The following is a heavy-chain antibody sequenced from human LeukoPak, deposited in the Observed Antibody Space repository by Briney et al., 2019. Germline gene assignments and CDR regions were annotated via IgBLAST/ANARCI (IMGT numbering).Heavy chain of an antibody. CDR3: ARFSPYYYPYMDV. V-gene: IGHV4-39*07. J-gene: IGHJ6*03. D-gene: IGHD2/OR15-2a*01. CDR2: LYYSGST. Sequence: SETLSLTCSVSGGSINNRYYYWGWIRQPPGKILEWIGSLYYSGSTHYNTALKSRVATSVDTTKNQFSLKLSSVTAADTAVYYCARFSPYYYPYMDVWGKGTTVTVSS. CDR1: GGSINNRYYY.